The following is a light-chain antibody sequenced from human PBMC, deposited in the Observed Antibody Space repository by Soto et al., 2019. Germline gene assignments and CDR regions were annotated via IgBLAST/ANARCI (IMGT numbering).Light chain of an antibody. CDR1: QILLPSNGYNY. Sequence: DIAITQSPLSLPVTHVDPASISFMSSQILLPSNGYNYLDWYLQKPGQSPQLLSYLGSNRASGVPARFSGSGSGTDFALKISRVEAEDVGVYYCMQGTHWPISCGEGTRR. V-gene: IGKV2-28*01. CDR3: MQGTHWPIS. CDR2: LGS. J-gene: IGKJ5*01.